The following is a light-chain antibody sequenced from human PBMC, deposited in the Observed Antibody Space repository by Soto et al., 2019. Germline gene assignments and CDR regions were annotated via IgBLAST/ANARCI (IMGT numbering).Light chain of an antibody. V-gene: IGKV3-15*01. J-gene: IGKJ2*01. Sequence: EIVMTQSPATLSVSPGERATLSCRASQSVSRNLAWYRQKPGQAPRLLIYGASTRATGTPARFSGSGSGTEFTLTISRLQSEDFAVYYCQQYNGWPYTFGQGTKLEIK. CDR2: GAS. CDR1: QSVSRN. CDR3: QQYNGWPYT.